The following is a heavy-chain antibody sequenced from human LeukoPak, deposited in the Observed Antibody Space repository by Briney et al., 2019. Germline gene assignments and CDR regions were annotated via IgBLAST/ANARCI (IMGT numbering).Heavy chain of an antibody. CDR1: RFTFRSYG. CDR2: ISFDGSVD. CDR3: AREGLGSGSYFSGWFDP. Sequence: PVRSLRLSSAASRFTFRSYGMNWVRQAPPQGLDWVAVISFDGSVDYYADSVKGRFTISRDNSKNTLYLQMNSLRVEDTAVYFCAREGLGSGSYFSGWFDPWGQGTLVTVSS. D-gene: IGHD3-10*01. V-gene: IGHV3-30*03. J-gene: IGHJ5*02.